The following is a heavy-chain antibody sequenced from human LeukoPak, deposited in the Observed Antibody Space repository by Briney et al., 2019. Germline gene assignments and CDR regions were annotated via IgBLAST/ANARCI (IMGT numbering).Heavy chain of an antibody. CDR2: IIPIFGTA. V-gene: IGHV1-69*13. J-gene: IGHJ4*02. CDR3: ATPYCSSTSCSYYFDY. Sequence: GASVKVSCKASGGTFSSYAISWVRQAPGQGLEWMGGIIPIFGTANYAQKFQGRVTITADESTSTAYMELSSLRSEDTAVYYCATPYCSSTSCSYYFDYWGQGTLVTVSS. D-gene: IGHD2-2*01. CDR1: GGTFSSYA.